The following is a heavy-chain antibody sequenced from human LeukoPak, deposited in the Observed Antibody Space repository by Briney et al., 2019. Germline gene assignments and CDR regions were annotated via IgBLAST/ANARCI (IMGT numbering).Heavy chain of an antibody. J-gene: IGHJ4*02. CDR3: ARGVLYYDFWGGKDTYFDY. D-gene: IGHD3-3*01. CDR2: ISGSGGST. CDR1: GFTFSSYA. V-gene: IGHV3-23*01. Sequence: PGGSLRLSCAASGFTFSSYAMSWVRQAPGKGLEWVSAISGSGGSTYYADSVKGRFTISRDNSKNTLYLQMNSLRAEDTAVYYCARGVLYYDFWGGKDTYFDYWGQGTLVTVSS.